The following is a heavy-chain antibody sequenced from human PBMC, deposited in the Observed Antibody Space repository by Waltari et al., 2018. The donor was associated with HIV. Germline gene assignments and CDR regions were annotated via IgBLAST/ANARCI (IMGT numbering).Heavy chain of an antibody. J-gene: IGHJ5*01. Sequence: PSETLSLTCTVSGASITIYSWTWVRQLPGGQLEWIGYIEESGVAKYSPSLSSRSSISVEASKKHVYFRLTSVISADTAIYYCARTRMTATDWYGGAPDWFDSWGHGILVTVSS. CDR3: ARTRMTATDWYGGAPDWFDS. V-gene: IGHV4-59*01. CDR1: GASITIYS. D-gene: IGHD3-9*01. CDR2: IEESGVA.